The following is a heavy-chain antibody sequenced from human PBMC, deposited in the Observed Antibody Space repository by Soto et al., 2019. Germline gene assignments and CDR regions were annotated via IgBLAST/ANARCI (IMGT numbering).Heavy chain of an antibody. CDR1: GYTFTSYG. CDR3: ARTLFYYDFWSGPPYYYYGMDV. J-gene: IGHJ6*02. CDR2: ISAYNGNT. V-gene: IGHV1-18*01. Sequence: ASVKVSCKASGYTFTSYGISWVRQAPGQGLEWMGWISAYNGNTNYAQKLQGRVTMTTDTSTSTAYMELRSLRSDDTAVYYGARTLFYYDFWSGPPYYYYGMDVWGQGTTVTVSS. D-gene: IGHD3-3*01.